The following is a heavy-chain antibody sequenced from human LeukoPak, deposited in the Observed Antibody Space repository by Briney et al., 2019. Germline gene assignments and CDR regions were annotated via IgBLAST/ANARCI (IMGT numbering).Heavy chain of an antibody. J-gene: IGHJ3*02. D-gene: IGHD3-3*01. Sequence: KPSETLSLTCAVYGGSFSGYYWSWIRQPPGKGLEWIGEINHSGSTNYNPPLKSRVTISVDTSKNQFSLKLSSVTAADTAVYYCARVGYDTDAFDIWGQGTMVTVSS. CDR3: ARVGYDTDAFDI. CDR1: GGSFSGYY. CDR2: INHSGST. V-gene: IGHV4-34*01.